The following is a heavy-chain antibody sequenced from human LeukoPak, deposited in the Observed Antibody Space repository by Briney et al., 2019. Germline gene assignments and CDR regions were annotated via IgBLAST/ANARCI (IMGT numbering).Heavy chain of an antibody. Sequence: GEPLRLSCAASGFTFTEYNIIWVRQAPGKGLEWVSFISDISDRSSTIHYADSVKGRFTISRDNAERSVYLQMNSLRADDTAVYYCARVRGPTLKTCYMDVWGTGTTVTVSS. CDR2: ISDRSSTI. J-gene: IGHJ6*03. V-gene: IGHV3-48*04. CDR3: ARVRGPTLKTCYMDV. D-gene: IGHD3-10*01. CDR1: GFTFTEYN.